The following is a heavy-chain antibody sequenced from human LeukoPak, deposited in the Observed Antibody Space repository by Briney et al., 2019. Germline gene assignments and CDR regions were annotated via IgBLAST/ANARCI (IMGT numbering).Heavy chain of an antibody. D-gene: IGHD5-12*01. CDR1: GFTFSRLG. Sequence: GWALRLSCVASGFTFSRLGMNALRQARGRGLEGLWYISDNNSTMAYANSVKGRFTISRDNAKNSLYLQMNSLRAEDTAVYYCARDRGYSGRNAFDIWGQGTMVTVSS. V-gene: IGHV3-48*01. CDR2: ISDNNSTM. CDR3: ARDRGYSGRNAFDI. J-gene: IGHJ3*02.